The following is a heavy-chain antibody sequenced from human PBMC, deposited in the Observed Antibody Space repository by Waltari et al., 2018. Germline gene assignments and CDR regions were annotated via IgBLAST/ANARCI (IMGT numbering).Heavy chain of an antibody. J-gene: IGHJ6*03. D-gene: IGHD4-17*01. CDR3: ATTLRRGNYYYYMDV. CDR2: IKQDGSEK. V-gene: IGHV3-7*01. CDR1: GFTFSSYW. Sequence: EVQLVESGGGLVQPGGSLRLSCAASGFTFSSYWMSWFSQAPGKGLEWVANIKQDGSEKYYVDSVKGRFTISRDNAKNSLYLQMNSLRAEDTAVYYCATTLRRGNYYYYMDVWGKGTTVTVSS.